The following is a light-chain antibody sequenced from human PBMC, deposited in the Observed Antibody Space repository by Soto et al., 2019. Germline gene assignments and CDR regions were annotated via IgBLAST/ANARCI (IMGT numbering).Light chain of an antibody. CDR2: DAS. CDR3: QQYKSFWT. J-gene: IGKJ1*01. Sequence: DIQMTQSSSILSASVGDRVTITCRSSQTITNWLAWYQQKPGKAPRLLIYDASSLESWVPSRFSGSGSGTEFTLTISSLQSEDFATYYCQQYKSFWTFGQGTKVDIK. V-gene: IGKV1-5*01. CDR1: QTITNW.